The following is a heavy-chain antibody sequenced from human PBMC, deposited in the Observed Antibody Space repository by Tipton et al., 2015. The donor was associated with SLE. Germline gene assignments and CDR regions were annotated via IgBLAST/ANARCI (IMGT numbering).Heavy chain of an antibody. CDR2: INPNSGGT. D-gene: IGHD3-3*01. J-gene: IGHJ3*02. V-gene: IGHV1-2*02. CDR1: GYTFTSYG. CDR3: ARVTYDFWSGSHDAFDI. Sequence: QLVQSGAEVKKPGASVKVSCKASGYTFTSYGISWVRQAPGQGLEWMGWINPNSGGTNYAQKFQGRVTMTRDTSISTAYMELSRLRSDDTAVYYCARVTYDFWSGSHDAFDIWGQGTMVTVSS.